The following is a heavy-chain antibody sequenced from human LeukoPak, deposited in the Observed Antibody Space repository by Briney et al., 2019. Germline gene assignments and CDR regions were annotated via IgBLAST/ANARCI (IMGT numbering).Heavy chain of an antibody. V-gene: IGHV3-66*02. CDR1: GFTVTSNY. J-gene: IGHJ4*02. D-gene: IGHD3-10*01. CDR2: IYSGGNT. Sequence: GGSLRLSCAVSGFTVTSNYMSWVRQAPGKGLEWASVIYSGGNTYYADSVMGRFTISRDNSKNTLYLQMNSLRPEDTAVYYCARDGGEHYYKNWGQGTLVTVSS. CDR3: ARDGGEHYYKN.